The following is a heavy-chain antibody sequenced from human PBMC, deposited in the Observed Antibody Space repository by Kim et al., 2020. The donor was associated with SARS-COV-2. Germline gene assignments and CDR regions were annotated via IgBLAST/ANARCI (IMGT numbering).Heavy chain of an antibody. CDR2: IWYDGSNK. Sequence: GGSLRLSCAASGFTFSSYGMHWVRQAPGKGLEWVAVIWYDGSNKYYADSVKGRFTISRDNSKNTLYLQMNSLRAEDTAVYYCARGMGEYRRRDDLDYWGQGTLVTVSS. J-gene: IGHJ4*02. D-gene: IGHD6-6*01. CDR1: GFTFSSYG. CDR3: ARGMGEYRRRDDLDY. V-gene: IGHV3-33*01.